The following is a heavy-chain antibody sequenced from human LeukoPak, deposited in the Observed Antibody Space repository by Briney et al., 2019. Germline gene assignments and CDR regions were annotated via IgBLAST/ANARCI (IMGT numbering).Heavy chain of an antibody. CDR1: GXTFXXXX. J-gene: IGHJ3*02. CDR3: ARDTLLDI. CDR2: IXSSGSXM. Sequence: GGSLRLSCAASGXTFXXXXXXXXXXAPXXXXXWXSYIXSSGSXMYYADSVKGRFAISRDNAKNSLYLQMNSLRAEDTAVYYCARDTLLDIWGQGTMVTVSS. V-gene: IGHV3-48*03.